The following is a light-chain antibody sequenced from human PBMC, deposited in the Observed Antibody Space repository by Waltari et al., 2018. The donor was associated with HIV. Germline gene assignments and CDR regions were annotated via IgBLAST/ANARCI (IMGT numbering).Light chain of an antibody. Sequence: QSVLTQPPSVSAAPGQKVTISCSGSTSNIGNDYVFWYQHVPGAAPRLLIYDNNKRPSGIPDRFSGSRSGTSATLGITGLQTGDEAHYYCGTWDRSLSAAVFGGGTKLTVL. J-gene: IGLJ3*02. CDR2: DNN. CDR1: TSNIGNDY. V-gene: IGLV1-51*01. CDR3: GTWDRSLSAAV.